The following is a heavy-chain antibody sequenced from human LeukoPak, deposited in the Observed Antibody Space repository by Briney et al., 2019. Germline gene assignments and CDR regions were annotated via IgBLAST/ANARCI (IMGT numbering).Heavy chain of an antibody. D-gene: IGHD5-18*01. CDR1: GFTFSSYW. CDR2: IWFDGSNT. J-gene: IGHJ4*02. Sequence: GGSLRLSCAASGFTFSSYWMTWVRQAPGKGPEWVAIIWFDGSNTYYAESVEGRFTISRDNSKNTLYLQMNSLRAEDTAVYSCARGLGYSYGYGIDYWGQGTLVTVSS. V-gene: IGHV3-33*08. CDR3: ARGLGYSYGYGIDY.